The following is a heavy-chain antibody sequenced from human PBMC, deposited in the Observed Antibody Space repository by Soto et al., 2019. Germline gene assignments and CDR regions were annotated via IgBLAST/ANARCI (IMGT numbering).Heavy chain of an antibody. V-gene: IGHV3-23*01. Sequence: GGSLRLSCAASGFTFSSYAMSWVRQAPGKGLEWVSAISGSGGSTYYADSVKGRFTISRDNSKNTLYLQMNSLRAEDTAVYYCAKVLLRFLEWSPLDAFDIWGQGTMVTVSS. CDR1: GFTFSSYA. J-gene: IGHJ3*02. CDR3: AKVLLRFLEWSPLDAFDI. CDR2: ISGSGGST. D-gene: IGHD3-3*01.